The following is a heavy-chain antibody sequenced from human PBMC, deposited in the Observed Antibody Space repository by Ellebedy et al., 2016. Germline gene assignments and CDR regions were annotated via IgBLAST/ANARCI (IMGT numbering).Heavy chain of an antibody. CDR3: ARYLAGGFGVDY. CDR2: ISSSSSYI. V-gene: IGHV3-21*01. Sequence: GESLKISXAASGFTFSSYSMNWVRQAPGKGLEWVSSISSSSSYIYYADSVKGRFTISRDNAKNSLYLQMNSLRAEDTAVYYCARYLAGGFGVDYWGQGTLVTVSS. D-gene: IGHD7-27*01. J-gene: IGHJ4*02. CDR1: GFTFSSYS.